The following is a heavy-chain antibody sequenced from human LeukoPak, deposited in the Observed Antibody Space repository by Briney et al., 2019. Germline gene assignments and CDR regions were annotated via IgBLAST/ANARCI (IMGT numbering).Heavy chain of an antibody. CDR3: PKARSSPGYSRGGPPPGNNYFDY. V-gene: IGHV3-30*18. CDR1: GFTFSSYG. Sequence: GGSLRLSCAASGFTFSSYGMPWVRQAPGKGLEWVAVISYDGSNKYYADSVKGRFTISRDNSKNTLYLQMNSLRAEDTAVYYWPKARSSPGYSRGGPPPGNNYFDYGGRGPLFTV. J-gene: IGHJ4*02. CDR2: ISYDGSNK. D-gene: IGHD6-19*01.